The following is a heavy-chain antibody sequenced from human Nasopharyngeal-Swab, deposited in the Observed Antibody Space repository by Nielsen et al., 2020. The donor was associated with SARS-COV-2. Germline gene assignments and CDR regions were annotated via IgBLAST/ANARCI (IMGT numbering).Heavy chain of an antibody. CDR2: TYYRSKWYN. D-gene: IGHD4-17*01. V-gene: IGHV6-1*01. CDR1: GVSVSSSCAA. Sequence: SQTLSLTWAISGVSVSSSCAAWKRIRQSPSRGLEWLGRTYYRSKWYNDYAVSVKSRITINPDTSKNQFSLHLNSVTPEDTAVYYCARARGAYGDYYYYYYTDVWGKGTTVTVSS. CDR3: ARARGAYGDYYYYYYTDV. J-gene: IGHJ6*03.